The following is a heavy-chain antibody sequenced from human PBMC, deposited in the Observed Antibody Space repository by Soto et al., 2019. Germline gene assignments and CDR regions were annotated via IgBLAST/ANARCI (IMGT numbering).Heavy chain of an antibody. CDR1: GFSFTPYI. CDR2: ISVSGDKT. Sequence: EVHLLESGGDLVQPGGSLRLSFAASGFSFTPYIISWFRQAPGQGLEWVSAISVSGDKTYYADSVKGRFTISRDDAKNTLYLQLNSLRVDDTAIYYCAKGGWLDDCGQGTLVTVSS. V-gene: IGHV3-23*01. J-gene: IGHJ4*02. CDR3: AKGGWLDD. D-gene: IGHD5-12*01.